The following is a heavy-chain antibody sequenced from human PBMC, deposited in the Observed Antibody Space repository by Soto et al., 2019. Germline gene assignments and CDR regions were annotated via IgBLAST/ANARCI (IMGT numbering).Heavy chain of an antibody. CDR2: IRNRANSHTT. CDR3: PFERIVGGTWDY. V-gene: IGHV3-72*01. J-gene: IGHJ4*02. D-gene: IGHD1-26*01. CDR1: GFTFSDHY. Sequence: EVQLVESGGGLVQPGGSLRLSCAASGFTFSDHYMDWVRQSPGKGLEWVGRIRNRANSHTTVYAASVKGRFTISRDDSKNSVFLEMNSLKTEDTAVYCAPFERIVGGTWDYWGQGTLVTVSS.